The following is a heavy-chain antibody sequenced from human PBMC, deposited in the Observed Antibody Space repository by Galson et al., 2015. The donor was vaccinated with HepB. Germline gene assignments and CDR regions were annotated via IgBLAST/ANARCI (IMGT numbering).Heavy chain of an antibody. V-gene: IGHV2-5*02. CDR3: AHRQGVHNWNYEDAFDI. J-gene: IGHJ3*02. D-gene: IGHD1-7*01. CDR2: IYWDDNK. CDR1: GSSLSTSGVG. Sequence: PALVKPTQTLTLPCTFSGSSLSTSGVGVGWVRQPPGKALEWLALIYWDDNKHYSPSLQSRPTITKDTSKKQVVLTMTNMDPVDTGTYYCAHRQGVHNWNYEDAFDIWGQGTMVTVSS.